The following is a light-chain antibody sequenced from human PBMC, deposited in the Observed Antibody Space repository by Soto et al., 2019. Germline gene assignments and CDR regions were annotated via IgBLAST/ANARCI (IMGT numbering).Light chain of an antibody. Sequence: DHPMTQSPSTLSASVRDRLNITCRASQSISSWLAWYQQKPGQAPKLLIYKASTLQSGVPSRFSGSGSGTEFTLAISSLQPDDSATYYCQQYNDNWTFGQGTKVDIK. J-gene: IGKJ1*01. CDR1: QSISSW. CDR2: KAS. V-gene: IGKV1-5*03. CDR3: QQYNDNWT.